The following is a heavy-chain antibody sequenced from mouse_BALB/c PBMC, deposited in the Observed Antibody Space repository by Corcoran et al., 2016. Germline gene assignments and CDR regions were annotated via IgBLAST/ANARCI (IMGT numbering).Heavy chain of an antibody. CDR3: ASGYYDYGGFAY. D-gene: IGHD2-4*01. V-gene: IGHV1-66*01. Sequence: QVQLQQSGPELVKPGASVKISCKASGYSFTSYYIQWVKQRPGQGLEWIGWIFPGSGNTKYNEKFKGKATLTADTSSSTAYMQLSSLTSEDSAVYFCASGYYDYGGFAYWGQGTLVTVSA. CDR2: IFPGSGNT. CDR1: GYSFTSYY. J-gene: IGHJ3*01.